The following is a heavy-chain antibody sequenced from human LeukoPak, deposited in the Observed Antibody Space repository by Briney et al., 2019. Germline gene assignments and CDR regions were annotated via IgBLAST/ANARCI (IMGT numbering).Heavy chain of an antibody. CDR2: ITSSGGNT. J-gene: IGHJ4*02. V-gene: IGHV3-23*01. CDR1: RFTLSNYA. Sequence: PGASLRLSCAASRFTLSNYAMSWVRQAPGKGLEWVSAITSSGGNTYYADSVKGRFSISRDNSKNTVFLQMNSLRAEDTAVYYCAKWGDYDVLTGYYVSDYWGQGTLLTVSS. D-gene: IGHD3-9*01. CDR3: AKWGDYDVLTGYYVSDY.